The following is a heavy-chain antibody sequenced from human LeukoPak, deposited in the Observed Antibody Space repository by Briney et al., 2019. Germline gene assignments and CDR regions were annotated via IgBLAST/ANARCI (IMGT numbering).Heavy chain of an antibody. CDR2: IKPDGSET. CDR1: GFXFKNYW. Sequence: PGGSLRLSCAASGFXFKNYWITWVRQPPGKGLEWVANIKPDGSETYCVDSVKGRFTISRDNAKNSLYLQMNSLRAEDTAVYYCARGGYKTTDYWGQGTLVTVSS. D-gene: IGHD2-2*02. J-gene: IGHJ4*02. CDR3: ARGGYKTTDY. V-gene: IGHV3-7*05.